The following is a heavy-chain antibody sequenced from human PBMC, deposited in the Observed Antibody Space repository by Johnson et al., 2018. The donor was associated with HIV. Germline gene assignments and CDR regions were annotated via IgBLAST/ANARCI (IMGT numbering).Heavy chain of an antibody. Sequence: VQLVESGGGLVQPGGSLRLSCAASGFTFSSYAMSWVRQAPGKGLEWVSAISGSGANTYYADSVKGRFTISRDNSKNTLYLQMNSLRAEDTAVYYCARGPGAPRGDRVYCGVDCYAFDIWGQGTMVSVSS. CDR1: GFTFSSYA. J-gene: IGHJ3*02. CDR3: ARGPGAPRGDRVYCGVDCYAFDI. CDR2: ISGSGANT. D-gene: IGHD2-21*02. V-gene: IGHV3-23*04.